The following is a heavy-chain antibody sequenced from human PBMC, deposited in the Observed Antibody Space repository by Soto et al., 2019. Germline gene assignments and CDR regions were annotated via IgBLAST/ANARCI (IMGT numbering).Heavy chain of an antibody. J-gene: IGHJ5*02. Sequence: SETLSLTCTVSGGSISSYYWSWIRQPPGKGLEWIGYIYYSGSTNYNPSLKSRVTISVDTSKNQFSLKLFSVTAADTAVYYCARAYPGWFDPWGQGTLVTVSS. V-gene: IGHV4-59*01. CDR3: ARAYPGWFDP. CDR2: IYYSGST. CDR1: GGSISSYY. D-gene: IGHD2-2*01.